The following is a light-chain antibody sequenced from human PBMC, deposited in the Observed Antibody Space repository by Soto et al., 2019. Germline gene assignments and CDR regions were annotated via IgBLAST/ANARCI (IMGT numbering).Light chain of an antibody. Sequence: QSALTQPASVSGSPGQSITISCTGTSRDVGGYNYVSWHRQHPGKAPKVIITEVSNRPSGVSNRFSGSKSGNTASLTISGLQAEDEADYYCSSYVNYNTFVIFGGGTKLTVL. CDR3: SSYVNYNTFVI. V-gene: IGLV2-14*01. CDR1: SRDVGGYNY. CDR2: EVS. J-gene: IGLJ2*01.